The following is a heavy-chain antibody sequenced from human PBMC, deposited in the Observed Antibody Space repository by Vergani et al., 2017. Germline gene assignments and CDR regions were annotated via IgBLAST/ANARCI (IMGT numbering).Heavy chain of an antibody. D-gene: IGHD2/OR15-2a*01. V-gene: IGHV3-15*01. CDR2: IKSKTDGGTT. CDR1: GFTFSNAW. Sequence: EVQLVESGGGLVKPGGSLRLSCAASGFTFSNAWMSWVRQAPGKGLEWVGRIKSKTDGGTTYYAAPVKGRFTISRDDSKNTLYLQMNSLKTEDTAVYYCTTAVEPVTVIDYWGQGTLVTVSS. CDR3: TTAVEPVTVIDY. J-gene: IGHJ4*02.